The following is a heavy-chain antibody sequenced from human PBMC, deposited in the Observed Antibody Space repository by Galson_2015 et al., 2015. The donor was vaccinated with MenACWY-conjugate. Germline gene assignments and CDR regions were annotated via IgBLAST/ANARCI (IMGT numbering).Heavy chain of an antibody. D-gene: IGHD2-2*01. CDR3: ASLGYCSTTSCYAFDD. CDR2: IYTSGSSGST. J-gene: IGHJ4*02. V-gene: IGHV4-61*02. Sequence: TLSLTCTVSGGSISSGSYYWSRIRQPAGKGLEWIGRIYTSGSSGSTNYNPSLKSRVTISVDTSKNQFSLKLSSVTAADTAVYYCASLGYCSTTSCYAFDDWGQGTLVTVSS. CDR1: GGSISSGSYY.